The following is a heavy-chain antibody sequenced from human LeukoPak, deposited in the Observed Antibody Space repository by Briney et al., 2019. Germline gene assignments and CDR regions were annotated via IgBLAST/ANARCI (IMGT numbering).Heavy chain of an antibody. CDR2: IKPDGSEI. D-gene: IGHD2/OR15-2a*01. V-gene: IGHV3-7*02. CDR1: GFTSSDSW. CDR3: SHTLDS. Sequence: GGSLRLSCAASGFTSSDSWMDWVRQAPGKGLEWVANIKPDGSEIYYVDSVKGRFTISRDNAKNSLYLQMNSLRAEDTAVYFCSHTLDSWGQGTLVTVSS. J-gene: IGHJ4*02.